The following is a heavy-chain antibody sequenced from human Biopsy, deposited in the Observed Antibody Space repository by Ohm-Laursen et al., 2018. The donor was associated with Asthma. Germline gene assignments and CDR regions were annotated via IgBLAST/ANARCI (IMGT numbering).Heavy chain of an antibody. CDR3: ARDPHNSYLASLRTKFNYYYYGMDV. CDR2: IIPIFGTA. CDR1: GGTFSRYA. J-gene: IGHJ6*02. D-gene: IGHD1-7*01. Sequence: SVKVSCNASGGTFSRYAISWVRQAPGQGLEWMGGIIPIFGTANYAQKFQGRVTITADESTSTAYMELSSLRSEDTAVYYCARDPHNSYLASLRTKFNYYYYGMDVWGQGTTVTVSS. V-gene: IGHV1-69*13.